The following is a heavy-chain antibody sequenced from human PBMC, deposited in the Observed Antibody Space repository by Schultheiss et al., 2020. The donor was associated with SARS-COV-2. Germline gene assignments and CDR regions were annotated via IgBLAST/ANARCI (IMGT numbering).Heavy chain of an antibody. CDR3: ARSKTVANMDV. D-gene: IGHD4-23*01. CDR2: IKSKTDGGTT. J-gene: IGHJ6*02. CDR1: GFTFSDHY. V-gene: IGHV3-15*01. Sequence: GGSLRLSCAASGFTFSDHYMDWVRQAPGKGLEWVGRIKSKTDGGTTDYAAPVKGRFTISRDDSKNTLYLQMNSLKTEDTAVYYCARSKTVANMDVWGQGTTVTVSS.